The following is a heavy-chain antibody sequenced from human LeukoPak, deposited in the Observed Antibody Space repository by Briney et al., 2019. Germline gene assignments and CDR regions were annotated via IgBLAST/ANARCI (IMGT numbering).Heavy chain of an antibody. D-gene: IGHD1-1*01. CDR2: IYYSGST. CDR3: ARDQYNWNDAASDAFDI. V-gene: IGHV4-59*12. CDR1: GGSISSYY. J-gene: IGHJ3*02. Sequence: SETLSLTCTVSGGSISSYYWSWIRQPPGKGLEWIGYIYYSGSTNYNPSLKSRVTISVDTSKNQFSLKLSSVTAADTAVYYCARDQYNWNDAASDAFDIWGQGTMVTVSS.